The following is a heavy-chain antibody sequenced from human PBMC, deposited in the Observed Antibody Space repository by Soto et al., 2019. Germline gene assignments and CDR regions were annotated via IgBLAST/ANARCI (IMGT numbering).Heavy chain of an antibody. CDR1: GFTFSSYA. CDR3: ARVVSKRAGGSFRVDV. Sequence: QVQLVEAGGGVVQPGRSLRLSCAASGFTFSSYAMHWVRQAPGKGLEWVAVISYDGSNKYYADSVKGRFTISRDNSKNTLYLQMNSLGAEDTAVYYCARVVSKRAGGSFRVDVWGQGTTVTVSS. D-gene: IGHD1-26*01. CDR2: ISYDGSNK. J-gene: IGHJ6*02. V-gene: IGHV3-30-3*01.